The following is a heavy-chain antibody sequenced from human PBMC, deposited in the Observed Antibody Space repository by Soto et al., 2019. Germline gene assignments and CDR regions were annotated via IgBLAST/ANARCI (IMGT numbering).Heavy chain of an antibody. D-gene: IGHD3-3*01. CDR1: GGSISSSSYY. V-gene: IGHV4-39*01. CDR3: ARQPTYYDFWSGTQYYYYYGMDV. CDR2: IYYSGST. J-gene: IGHJ6*02. Sequence: PSETLSLTCTVSGGSISSSSYYWGWIRQPPGKGLEWIGSIYYSGSTYYNPSLKSRVTISVDTSKNQFSLKLSSVTAADTAVYYCARQPTYYDFWSGTQYYYYYGMDVWGQGTTVTSP.